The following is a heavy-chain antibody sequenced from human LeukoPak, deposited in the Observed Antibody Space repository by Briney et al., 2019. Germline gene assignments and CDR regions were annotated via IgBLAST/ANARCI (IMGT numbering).Heavy chain of an antibody. J-gene: IGHJ1*01. CDR2: ISAYNGNT. Sequence: GASVKVSCKASGYTFTSYGISWVRQAPGQGLEWMGWISAYNGNTNYAQKLQGRVTMTTDTSTSTAYMELRSLRSDDTAVYYCARDYYDSSGYYSPEYFQRWGQGTLVTVSS. CDR3: ARDYYDSSGYYSPEYFQR. CDR1: GYTFTSYG. V-gene: IGHV1-18*01. D-gene: IGHD3-22*01.